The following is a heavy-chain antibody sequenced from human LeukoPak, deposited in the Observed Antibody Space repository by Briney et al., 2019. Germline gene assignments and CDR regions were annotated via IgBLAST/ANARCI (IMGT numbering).Heavy chain of an antibody. J-gene: IGHJ4*02. V-gene: IGHV4-30-4*08. CDR2: IYYSGST. Sequence: SETLSLTCTVSGGSISSGDYYWSWIRQPPGKGLEWIGYIYYSGSTYYNPSLKSRVARSVDTSKNQFSLKLSSVTAADTAVYYCARFSYYDYSGLSTGAFDYWGQGTLVTVSS. CDR1: GGSISSGDYY. D-gene: IGHD3-22*01. CDR3: ARFSYYDYSGLSTGAFDY.